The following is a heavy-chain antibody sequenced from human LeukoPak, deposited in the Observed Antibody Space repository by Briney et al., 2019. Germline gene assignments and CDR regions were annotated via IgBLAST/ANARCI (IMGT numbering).Heavy chain of an antibody. CDR3: ARYCNGVNCYSGYDY. D-gene: IGHD2-15*01. CDR2: ISTNGDST. J-gene: IGHJ4*02. Sequence: PGGSLRLSCAASGFTFNNYALHWVRQAPGKGLEYVSAISTNGDSTYYANSVKGRFTISRDNSKNTLYLQMSSLRAEDMAVYYCARYCNGVNCYSGYDYWGQGTLVTVSS. CDR1: GFTFNNYA. V-gene: IGHV3-64*01.